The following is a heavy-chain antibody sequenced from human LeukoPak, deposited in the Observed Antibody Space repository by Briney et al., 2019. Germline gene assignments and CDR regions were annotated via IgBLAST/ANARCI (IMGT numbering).Heavy chain of an antibody. D-gene: IGHD6-13*01. CDR3: AREIPYSSSWYPGGPLDY. Sequence: SETLSLTCTVSGGSISSYYWSWIRQPPGKGLEWIGYIYYSGSTNYSPSLKSRVTISVDTSKNQFSLKLSSVTAADTAVYYCAREIPYSSSWYPGGPLDYWGQGTLVTVSS. V-gene: IGHV4-59*01. CDR2: IYYSGST. J-gene: IGHJ4*02. CDR1: GGSISSYY.